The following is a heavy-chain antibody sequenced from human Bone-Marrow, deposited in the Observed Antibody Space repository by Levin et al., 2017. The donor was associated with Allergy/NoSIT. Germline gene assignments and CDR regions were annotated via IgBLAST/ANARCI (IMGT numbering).Heavy chain of an antibody. Sequence: GGSLRLSCAASGFTFSSNTMSWVRQAQGKGLEWVSSISSRGDYTYYADSVKGRFTVSRDNAKNLLYLHMNSLRADDTALYYCVHLIHPWGQGTLVTVSS. CDR3: VHLIHP. CDR2: ISSRGDYT. D-gene: IGHD2-21*01. J-gene: IGHJ5*02. V-gene: IGHV3-21*06. CDR1: GFTFSSNT.